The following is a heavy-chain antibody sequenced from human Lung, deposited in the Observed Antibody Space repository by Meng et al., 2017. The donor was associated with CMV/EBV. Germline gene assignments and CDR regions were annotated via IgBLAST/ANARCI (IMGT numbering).Heavy chain of an antibody. CDR3: ARVGQWLPIDY. J-gene: IGHJ4*02. Sequence: VQLQESGPGLVKPSGALCLTCAVSGGSISRSNWCSWVRQPPGKGLEWIGDIYHSGSTNYNPSLKSRVTISVDKSKNPFSLNLSSVTAADTAVYYCARVGQWLPIDYWGQGTLVTVSS. D-gene: IGHD6-19*01. CDR1: GGSISRSNW. CDR2: IYHSGST. V-gene: IGHV4-4*02.